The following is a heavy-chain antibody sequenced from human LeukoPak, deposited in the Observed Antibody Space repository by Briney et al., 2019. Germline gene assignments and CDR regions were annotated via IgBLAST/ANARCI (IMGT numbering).Heavy chain of an antibody. CDR3: ARDQGATVTTGASYMDV. J-gene: IGHJ6*03. Sequence: SETLSLTCAVYGGSFSGYYWSWIRQPPGKGLEWIGSIYYSGSTYYNPSLKSRVTISVDTSKNQFSLKLSSVTAADTAVYYCARDQGATVTTGASYMDVWGKGTTVTVSS. D-gene: IGHD4-17*01. CDR1: GGSFSGYY. V-gene: IGHV4-34*01. CDR2: IYYSGST.